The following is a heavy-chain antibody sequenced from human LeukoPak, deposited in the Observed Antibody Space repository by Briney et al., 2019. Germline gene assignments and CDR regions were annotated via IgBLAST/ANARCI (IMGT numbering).Heavy chain of an antibody. CDR3: ARGQYHLLYWYFDL. D-gene: IGHD2-2*01. CDR2: IYSSGST. CDR1: GDSISSYY. J-gene: IGHJ2*01. V-gene: IGHV4-4*07. Sequence: SETLSLTCTVSGDSISSYYWSWIRYNAGKGLEWIGRIYSSGSTNYNPSLKSRVTMSVDTSKNQLSLKLSSVTAADTAVYYCARGQYHLLYWYFDLWGRGTLVTVSS.